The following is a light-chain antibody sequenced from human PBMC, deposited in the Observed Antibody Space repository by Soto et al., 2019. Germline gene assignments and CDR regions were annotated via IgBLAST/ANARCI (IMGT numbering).Light chain of an antibody. CDR1: QSVSSSY. J-gene: IGKJ1*01. V-gene: IGKV3-20*01. CDR3: QHYGSAPPTWT. Sequence: IVLTQSPGTLSLSPGERATLSCRASQSVSSSYLAWYQQTPGQAPRLLIYGASGRATGVPDRFSGSGSGTDFTLTITRLEPEDFAVYHCQHYGSAPPTWTFGQGTKVEIK. CDR2: GAS.